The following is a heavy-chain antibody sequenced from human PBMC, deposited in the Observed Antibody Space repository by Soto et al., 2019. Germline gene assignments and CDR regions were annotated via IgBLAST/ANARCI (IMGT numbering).Heavy chain of an antibody. Sequence: EVHLLESGGGLVQPGGSLRLSCGVSGITFSHHAMSWVRQAPGKGLEWVSVISESGGTTYYADSVKGRFTISRDNSKNTLSLQMNSLRVEDTAVYYCAPGSSGTGGEDCWGQGTLVTVSS. CDR2: ISESGGTT. D-gene: IGHD1-26*01. CDR3: APGSSGTGGEDC. V-gene: IGHV3-23*01. J-gene: IGHJ4*02. CDR1: GITFSHHA.